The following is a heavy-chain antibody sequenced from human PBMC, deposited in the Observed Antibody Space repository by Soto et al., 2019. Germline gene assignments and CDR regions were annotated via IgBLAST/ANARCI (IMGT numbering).Heavy chain of an antibody. J-gene: IGHJ4*02. CDR3: AYGGSCDY. Sequence: EVQLVESGGGLVQPXXSLRLSCAASGFSFNTYEMNWVRQAPGKGLEWVSYISSSGSTIYYADSVKGRFTVSRDNGKNSLYLQMNSLRAEDTAVYYCAYGGSCDYWGQGTQVTVSS. CDR1: GFSFNTYE. CDR2: ISSSGSTI. V-gene: IGHV3-48*03. D-gene: IGHD1-26*01.